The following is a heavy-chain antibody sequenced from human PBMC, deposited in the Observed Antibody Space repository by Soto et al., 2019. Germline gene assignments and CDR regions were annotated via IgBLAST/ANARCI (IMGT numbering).Heavy chain of an antibody. CDR1: GYTFTSYG. J-gene: IGHJ3*02. Sequence: QVPLVQSGAEVKKPGASVKVSCKASGYTFTSYGISWVRQAPGQGLEWMGWISAYNGNTNYAQKLQGRVTMTTDTSTSTAYMELRSLRSDDTAVYYCARESVVVPAAPDAFDIWGQGTMVTVSS. CDR2: ISAYNGNT. D-gene: IGHD2-2*01. V-gene: IGHV1-18*04. CDR3: ARESVVVPAAPDAFDI.